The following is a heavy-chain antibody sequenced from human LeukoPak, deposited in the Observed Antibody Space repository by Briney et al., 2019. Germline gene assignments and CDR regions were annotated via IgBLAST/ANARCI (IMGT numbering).Heavy chain of an antibody. Sequence: PSETLSLTCTVSGGSISSYYWSWIRQPPGKALEWIGSIYYSGSTYYNPSLKSRVTISVDTSKNQFSLKLSSVTAADTAVYYCARVKGDYYYYYYMDVWGKGTTVTVSS. CDR2: IYYSGST. J-gene: IGHJ6*03. CDR3: ARVKGDYYYYYYMDV. D-gene: IGHD2-21*02. V-gene: IGHV4-39*07. CDR1: GGSISSYY.